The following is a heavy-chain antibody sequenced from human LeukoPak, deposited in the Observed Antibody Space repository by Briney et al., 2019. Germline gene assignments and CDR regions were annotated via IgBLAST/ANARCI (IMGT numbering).Heavy chain of an antibody. CDR1: GGSISSSSYY. CDR3: ARLYSSSWYFIDY. J-gene: IGHJ4*02. V-gene: IGHV4-39*01. Sequence: SETLSLTCTVSGGSISSSSYYWGWIRQPPGKGLEWIGSIYYSGSTYYNPPLKSRVTISVDTSKNQFSLKLSSVTAADTAVYYCARLYSSSWYFIDYWGQGTLVTVSS. D-gene: IGHD6-13*01. CDR2: IYYSGST.